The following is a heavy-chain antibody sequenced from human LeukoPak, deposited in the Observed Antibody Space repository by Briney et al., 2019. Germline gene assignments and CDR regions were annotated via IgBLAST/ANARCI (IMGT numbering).Heavy chain of an antibody. CDR2: IYYSGST. CDR1: GGSISSSSYY. V-gene: IGHV4-61*01. J-gene: IGHJ6*02. Sequence: SETLSLTCTVSGGSISSSSYYWGWIRQPPGKGLEWIGYIYYSGSTNYNPSLKSRVTISVDTSKNQFSLKLSSVTAADTAVYYCARDSPGVVPAANGMDVWGQGTTVTVSS. CDR3: ARDSPGVVPAANGMDV. D-gene: IGHD2-2*01.